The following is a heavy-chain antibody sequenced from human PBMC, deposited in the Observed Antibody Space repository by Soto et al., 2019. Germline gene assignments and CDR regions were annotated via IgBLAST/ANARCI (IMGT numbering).Heavy chain of an antibody. Sequence: TLSLTCAVSGYFISTGYSWVWIRQPPGKGLEWLGNIYHSGNTYYNPSLKSRITISIDTAKNQLSLKLASVTATDTAMYYCGRVYCSTTSCFLNGVDIWGQGTTVTVSS. CDR2: IYHSGNT. J-gene: IGHJ6*02. V-gene: IGHV4-38-2*01. D-gene: IGHD2-2*01. CDR1: GYFISTGYS. CDR3: GRVYCSTTSCFLNGVDI.